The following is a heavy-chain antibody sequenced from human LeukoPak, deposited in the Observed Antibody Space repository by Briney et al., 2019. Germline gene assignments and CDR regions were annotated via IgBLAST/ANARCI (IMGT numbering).Heavy chain of an antibody. D-gene: IGHD1-26*01. CDR1: GYTFTGYY. CDR2: IDPNSGGT. J-gene: IGHJ4*02. V-gene: IGHV1-2*02. CDR3: ARPPFPWELNLLDY. Sequence: ASVKVSCKASGYTFTGYYMHWVRQAPGQVLEWMGWIDPNSGGTNYAQKFQGRVTMTRDTSISTAYMELSRLRSDDTAVYYCARPPFPWELNLLDYWGQGTLVTVSS.